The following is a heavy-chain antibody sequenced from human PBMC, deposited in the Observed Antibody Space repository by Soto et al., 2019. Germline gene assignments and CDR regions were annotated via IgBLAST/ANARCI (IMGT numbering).Heavy chain of an antibody. CDR2: TNQDGSEK. CDR3: SGGVGDAF. D-gene: IGHD1-26*01. Sequence: EVHLVESGGLVQTGGSLRLSCAISESTISRDWMNWVRQAPGKGLEWVAHTNQDGSEKYYADSVKGRFTIFRDNAKKSLYLQMNSLRAGDTAMYYCSGGVGDAFWGQGTLVTVSS. J-gene: IGHJ4*02. CDR1: ESTISRDW. V-gene: IGHV3-7*01.